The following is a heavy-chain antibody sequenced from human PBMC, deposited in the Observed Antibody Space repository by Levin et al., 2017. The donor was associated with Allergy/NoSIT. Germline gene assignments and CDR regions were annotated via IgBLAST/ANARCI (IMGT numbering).Heavy chain of an antibody. CDR2: TYYRSKWYY. J-gene: IGHJ4*02. CDR3: ARGRHGGAVANFEY. D-gene: IGHD6-19*01. V-gene: IGHV6-1*01. CDR1: GDSVSSNSAA. Sequence: KASETLSLTCAISGDSVSSNSAAWNWIRQSPSRGLEWVGRTYYRSKWYYDYAPSVKSRTTINADTSKNQFSLQLNSVTPEDTAVYYCARGRHGGAVANFEYWGQGTLVTVSS.